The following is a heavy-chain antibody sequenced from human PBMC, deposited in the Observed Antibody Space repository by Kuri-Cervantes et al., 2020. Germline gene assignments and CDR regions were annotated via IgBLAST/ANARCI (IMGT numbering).Heavy chain of an antibody. CDR2: IYYAGGT. V-gene: IGHV4-59*01. J-gene: IGHJ2*01. CDR3: ARDPRCFYDSSGYYPPCWYFDL. CDR1: GDSLSGSY. D-gene: IGHD3-22*01. Sequence: GSLRLSCTLSGDSLSGSYWNWIRQSPGKGLEWIGSIYYAGGTDYNPSLKSRVTMSVDTSRSQFSLRLTSVTSADTAVYYCARDPRCFYDSSGYYPPCWYFDLWGRGTLVTVSS.